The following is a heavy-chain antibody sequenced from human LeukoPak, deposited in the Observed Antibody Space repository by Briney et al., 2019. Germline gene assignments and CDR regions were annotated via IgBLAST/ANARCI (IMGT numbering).Heavy chain of an antibody. CDR2: IYTSGST. J-gene: IGHJ4*02. Sequence: ETSETLSLTCTVSGGSISSYYWSWIRQPPGKGLEWIGNIYTSGSTNYNPSLKSRVTISVDTSKNQFSLKLSSVTAADTAVYYCARAVTGTDFDYWGQGTLVTVSS. CDR1: GGSISSYY. CDR3: ARAVTGTDFDY. V-gene: IGHV4-4*09. D-gene: IGHD1-1*01.